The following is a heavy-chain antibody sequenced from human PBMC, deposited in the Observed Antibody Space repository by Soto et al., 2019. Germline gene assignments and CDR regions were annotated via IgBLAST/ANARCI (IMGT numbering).Heavy chain of an antibody. CDR3: AKHDGRNGYNFDY. D-gene: IGHD5-12*01. V-gene: IGHV5-51*01. CDR1: GYSFNSYW. J-gene: IGHJ4*02. Sequence: PGESLKISCKGSGYSFNSYWIFWVRQMAGKGLEWMGMIYPGDSDTRYSPSFQGQVTISVDKFISTAYLEWSSLKVSDTAMYYCAKHDGRNGYNFDYWGQGTLVTVSS. CDR2: IYPGDSDT.